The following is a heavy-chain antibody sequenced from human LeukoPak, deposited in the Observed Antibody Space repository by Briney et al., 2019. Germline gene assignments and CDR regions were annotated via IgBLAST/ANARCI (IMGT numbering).Heavy chain of an antibody. Sequence: GGSLRLSCAASGFTFSSYGMSWVRQAPGKGLERVSAISGSGGSTYYADSVKGRFTISRDNSKNTLYLEVISLTAEDTAVYYCAKDDAWLRFGEWSQGTLVTVSS. CDR2: ISGSGGST. J-gene: IGHJ4*02. D-gene: IGHD3-10*01. CDR1: GFTFSSYG. V-gene: IGHV3-23*01. CDR3: AKDDAWLRFGE.